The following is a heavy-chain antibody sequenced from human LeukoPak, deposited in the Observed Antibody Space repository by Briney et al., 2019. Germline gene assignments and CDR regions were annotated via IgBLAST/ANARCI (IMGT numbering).Heavy chain of an antibody. Sequence: SETLSLTCTVSGGSISSGGYYWSWIRQHPGKGLEWIGYIYYSGSTYYNPSLKSRVTISVDTSKNQFSLKLSSVTAADTAVYYCARTYCNSTSCSYGEDYWGQGTLVIVSS. CDR3: ARTYCNSTSCSYGEDY. V-gene: IGHV4-31*03. D-gene: IGHD2-2*01. CDR1: GGSISSGGYY. CDR2: IYYSGST. J-gene: IGHJ4*02.